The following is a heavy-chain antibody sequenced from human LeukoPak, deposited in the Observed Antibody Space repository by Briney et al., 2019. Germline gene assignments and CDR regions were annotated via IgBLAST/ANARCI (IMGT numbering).Heavy chain of an antibody. CDR2: INPSGGST. D-gene: IGHD6-25*01. J-gene: IGHJ6*03. CDR3: VREVLDSTGHGYYYMDV. Sequence: ASVKVSRKASGYTFASYYMHWVRQAPGQGLEWVGIINPSGGSTSYAQKFQGRVTMTRDTSTSTVYMELSSLRSEDTAMYYCVREVLDSTGHGYYYMDVWGKGTTVTVSS. CDR1: GYTFASYY. V-gene: IGHV1-46*01.